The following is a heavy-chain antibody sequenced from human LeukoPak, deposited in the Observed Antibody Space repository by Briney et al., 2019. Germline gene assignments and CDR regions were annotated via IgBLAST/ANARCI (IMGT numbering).Heavy chain of an antibody. V-gene: IGHV4-38-2*02. CDR3: ARVGGSNSHYDH. J-gene: IGHJ4*02. Sequence: SENLSLTCSVSGSSITSVSYWAWIRQAPEKGLEWIGSLSHTGVTYYNPSLTSRLSTSVDTSNNRFSLTLRSVTAADTAVYYCARVGGSNSHYDHWGPGTLVTVSS. CDR1: GSSITSVSY. CDR2: LSHTGVT. D-gene: IGHD2/OR15-2a*01.